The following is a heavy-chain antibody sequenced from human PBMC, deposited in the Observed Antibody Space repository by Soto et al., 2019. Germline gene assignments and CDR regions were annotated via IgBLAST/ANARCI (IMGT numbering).Heavy chain of an antibody. J-gene: IGHJ4*02. V-gene: IGHV3-21*01. CDR1: GSTFSSYS. CDR2: ISSSSSYI. Sequence: EVQLVESGGGLVKPGGSLRLSVEASGSTFSSYSMKWAPQAPGKGLEGVSSISSSSSYIYYADSVKGRFTISRDNAKNSLYLQMNSLRDEDTAVYYCARGRQYSSSWYEDYWGQGTLVTVSS. D-gene: IGHD6-13*01. CDR3: ARGRQYSSSWYEDY.